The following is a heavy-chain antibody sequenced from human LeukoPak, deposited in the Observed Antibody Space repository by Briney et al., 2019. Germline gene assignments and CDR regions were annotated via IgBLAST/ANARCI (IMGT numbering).Heavy chain of an antibody. Sequence: ASVKVSCTASGYTFTSYAMHWVRQAPGQRLEWMGWINAGNGNTKYSQKFQGRVTITRDTSASTAYMELSSLRSEDTAVYYCARVTYDGDYTYFDYWGQGTLVTVSS. J-gene: IGHJ4*02. CDR1: GYTFTSYA. V-gene: IGHV1-3*01. CDR2: INAGNGNT. CDR3: ARVTYDGDYTYFDY. D-gene: IGHD4-17*01.